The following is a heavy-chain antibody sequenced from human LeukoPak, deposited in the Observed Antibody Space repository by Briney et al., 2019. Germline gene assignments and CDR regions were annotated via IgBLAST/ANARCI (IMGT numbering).Heavy chain of an antibody. CDR2: IANDGRDK. J-gene: IGHJ4*02. CDR3: ARDHHIAAAIYYFDY. D-gene: IGHD6-13*01. Sequence: GGSLRLSCAASGFTVSSNYMSWVRQAPGKGLEWVAVIANDGRDKHYADSAKGRFTISRDNSKNTLYLQMNSLRTEDTAVYYCARDHHIAAAIYYFDYWGQGTLVTVSS. V-gene: IGHV3-30*03. CDR1: GFTVSSNY.